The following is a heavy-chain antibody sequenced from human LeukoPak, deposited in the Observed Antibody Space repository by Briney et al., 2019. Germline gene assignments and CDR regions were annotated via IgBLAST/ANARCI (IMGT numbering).Heavy chain of an antibody. J-gene: IGHJ4*02. D-gene: IGHD4-17*01. Sequence: GGSLRLSCAASGFTFSSYGMHWVRQAPGKGLEWVAFIRYGGSNKYYADSVKGRFTISRDNSKNTLYLQMNSLRAEDTAVYYCAKDAPSEVTTSPYYFDYWGQGTLVTVSS. CDR1: GFTFSSYG. CDR3: AKDAPSEVTTSPYYFDY. V-gene: IGHV3-30*02. CDR2: IRYGGSNK.